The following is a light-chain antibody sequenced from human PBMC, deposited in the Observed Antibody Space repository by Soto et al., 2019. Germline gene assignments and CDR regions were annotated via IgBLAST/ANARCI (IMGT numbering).Light chain of an antibody. CDR3: QTWGAGIHV. J-gene: IGLJ7*01. CDR1: SGHSSYA. CDR2: LNSDGSH. Sequence: QLVLTQSPSASASLGASVKLTCTLSSGHSSYAIAWHQQQPEKGPRYLMKLNSDGSHSKGDGIPDRVSGSSSGAERDLTSSSRESEDEADYYCQTWGAGIHVFGGGTQVTVL. V-gene: IGLV4-69*01.